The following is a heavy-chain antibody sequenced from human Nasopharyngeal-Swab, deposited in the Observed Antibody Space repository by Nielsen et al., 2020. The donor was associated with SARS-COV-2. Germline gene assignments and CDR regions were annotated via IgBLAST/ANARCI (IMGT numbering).Heavy chain of an antibody. J-gene: IGHJ4*02. CDR3: ARDLGYCSGGSCSIDD. CDR2: ISAYNGNT. CDR1: GYTFTSYG. D-gene: IGHD2-15*01. V-gene: IGHV1-18*01. Sequence: ASVKVSCKASGYTFTSYGISGVRQAPGQGLEWMGWISAYNGNTNYAQKLQGRVTMTTDTSTSTAYMELRSLRSDDTAVYYCARDLGYCSGGSCSIDDWGQGTLVTVSS.